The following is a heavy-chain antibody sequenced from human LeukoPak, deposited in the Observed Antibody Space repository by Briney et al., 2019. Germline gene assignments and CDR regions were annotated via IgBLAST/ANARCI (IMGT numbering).Heavy chain of an antibody. Sequence: GGSLRLSCAASGLTVSSNYMNWVRQAPGKGLEWVSVIYSGGSTYYADSVKGRFTISRDNSKNTLYLQMNRLSAEATAVYYCARDRDANWFDPWGQGKLVTVSS. CDR3: ARDRDANWFDP. V-gene: IGHV3-53*01. CDR2: IYSGGST. CDR1: GLTVSSNY. D-gene: IGHD3-10*01. J-gene: IGHJ5*02.